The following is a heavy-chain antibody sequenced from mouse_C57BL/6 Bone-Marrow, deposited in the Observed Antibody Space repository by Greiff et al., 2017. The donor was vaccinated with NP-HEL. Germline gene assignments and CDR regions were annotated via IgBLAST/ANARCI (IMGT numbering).Heavy chain of an antibody. CDR2: IDPENGDT. V-gene: IGHV14-4*01. J-gene: IGHJ1*03. CDR1: GFNIKDDY. CDR3: TLITTVVATSNV. D-gene: IGHD1-1*01. Sequence: VQLQQSGAELVRPGASVKLSCTASGFNIKDDYMPWVKQRPEQGLEWIGWIDPENGDTEYASKFQGKATITADTSSNTAYLQLSSLTSEDTAVYYCTLITTVVATSNVWGTGTTVTVSS.